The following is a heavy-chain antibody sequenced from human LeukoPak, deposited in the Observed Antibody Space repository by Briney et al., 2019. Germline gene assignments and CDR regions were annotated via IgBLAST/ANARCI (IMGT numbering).Heavy chain of an antibody. J-gene: IGHJ5*02. CDR1: GFTFSSYG. V-gene: IGHV3-30*18. D-gene: IGHD3-3*01. CDR2: MSYDGSNK. Sequence: GSSLRLSCAASGFTFSSYGMHGVRQAPGKGLEGVARMSYDGSNKYYADSVKGRFTISRDNSKNTLYLQMNSLRADDTAVYYFAKRAPSGWFDTWGQGTLVTVSS. CDR3: AKRAPSGWFDT.